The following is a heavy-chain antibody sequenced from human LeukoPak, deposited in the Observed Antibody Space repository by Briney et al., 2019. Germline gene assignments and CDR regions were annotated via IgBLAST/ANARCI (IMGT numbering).Heavy chain of an antibody. J-gene: IGHJ4*02. CDR1: GGSVTDYY. CDR3: ASRKLGNDY. CDR2: IYYTGT. V-gene: IGHV4-59*02. Sequence: PSETLSLTCTVSGGSVTDYYWSWIRQSPGKGLEWIGYIYYTGTSYNPSLKSRVTISSDTSKNQFSLKLISVTAADTAVYYCASRKLGNDYWGQGTLVTVSS. D-gene: IGHD7-27*01.